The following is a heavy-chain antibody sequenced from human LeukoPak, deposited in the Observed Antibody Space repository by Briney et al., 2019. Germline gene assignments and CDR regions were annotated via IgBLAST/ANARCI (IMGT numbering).Heavy chain of an antibody. Sequence: ASVKVSCKASGYTFTSYGISWVRQAPGQGLEWMGWISAYNGNTNYAQKLRGRVTMTTDTSTSTVYMELRSLRSDDTAVYYCARESTGIAAAGTVDYWGQGTLVTVSS. CDR3: ARESTGIAAAGTVDY. D-gene: IGHD6-13*01. J-gene: IGHJ4*02. V-gene: IGHV1-18*01. CDR2: ISAYNGNT. CDR1: GYTFTSYG.